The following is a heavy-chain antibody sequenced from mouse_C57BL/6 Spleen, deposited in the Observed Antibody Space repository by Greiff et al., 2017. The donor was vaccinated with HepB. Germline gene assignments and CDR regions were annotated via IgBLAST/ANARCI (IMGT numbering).Heavy chain of an antibody. Sequence: QVQLKESGAELVKPGASVKISCKASGYAFSSSWMNWVKQRPGKGLEWIGRIYPGDGDTNYNGKFKGKATLTADKSSSTAYMQLSSLTSEDSAVYFCARELGRSYYFDYWGQGTTLTVSS. CDR2: IYPGDGDT. CDR1: GYAFSSSW. CDR3: ARELGRSYYFDY. V-gene: IGHV1-82*01. D-gene: IGHD4-1*01. J-gene: IGHJ2*01.